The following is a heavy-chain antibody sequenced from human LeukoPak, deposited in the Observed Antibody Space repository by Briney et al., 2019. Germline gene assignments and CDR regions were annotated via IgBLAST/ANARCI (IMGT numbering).Heavy chain of an antibody. CDR1: GGSIRSTNW. J-gene: IGHJ4*02. CDR3: SRESGAFCPFGY. Sequence: PSETLSLTCGVSGGSIRSTNWWSWVRQPPGQGLEWIGETSLSGHTNFNPSLNGRVTMSLDESRTQLSLKLTSVTAADTAIYYCSRESGAFCPFGYWGQGTLV. D-gene: IGHD1-26*01. CDR2: TSLSGHT. V-gene: IGHV4/OR15-8*02.